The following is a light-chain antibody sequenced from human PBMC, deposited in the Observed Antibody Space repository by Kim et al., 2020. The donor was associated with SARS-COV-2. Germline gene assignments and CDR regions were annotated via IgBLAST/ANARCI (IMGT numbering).Light chain of an antibody. CDR1: SLRSYY. CDR3: NSRDSNDNVV. CDR2: GKN. V-gene: IGLV3-19*01. J-gene: IGLJ2*01. Sequence: VALGQTVRITCQGDSLRSYYATWYQQKPGQAPILVIYGKNNRPSGIPDRFSGSSTGNTASLTITGAQAEDEADYYCNSRDSNDNVVFGGGTSLTVL.